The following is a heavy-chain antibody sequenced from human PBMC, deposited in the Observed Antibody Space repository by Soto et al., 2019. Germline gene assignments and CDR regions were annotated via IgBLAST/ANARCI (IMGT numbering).Heavy chain of an antibody. J-gene: IGHJ4*02. V-gene: IGHV3-23*01. CDR3: AKDQRYTSVTPNDY. Sequence: GGSLRLSCAASGFTFSSYLMSWVRQAPEKGLEWVATISESGSSTYFADSVKGRFTISRDNSKNSLYLQMNSLRAEDTAVYYCAKDQRYTSVTPNDYWGQGTLVTVSS. CDR1: GFTFSSYL. D-gene: IGHD1-1*01. CDR2: ISESGSST.